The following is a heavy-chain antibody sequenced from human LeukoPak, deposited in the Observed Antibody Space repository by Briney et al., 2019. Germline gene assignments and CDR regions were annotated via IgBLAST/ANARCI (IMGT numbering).Heavy chain of an antibody. CDR2: IKADGGDK. CDR1: GFTFSSYW. D-gene: IGHD3-16*01. CDR3: ARGGLWGGDD. Sequence: GGSLRLSCAASGFTFSSYWMTWVRQAPGRGLEWVATIKADGGDKYYVNSVKGRFTISRDNAKNSLSLQMDSLRAEDTAVYYCARGGLWGGDDWGQGTLVTVSS. J-gene: IGHJ4*02. V-gene: IGHV3-7*03.